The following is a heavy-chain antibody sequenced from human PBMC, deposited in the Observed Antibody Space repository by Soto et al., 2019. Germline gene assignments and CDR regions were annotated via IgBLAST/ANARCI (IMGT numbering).Heavy chain of an antibody. J-gene: IGHJ6*02. CDR1: GGSISSGGYY. D-gene: IGHD6-6*01. CDR3: ARDSIAARRYYYYYGMDV. V-gene: IGHV4-31*03. CDR2: IYYSGST. Sequence: PSETLSLTCTVSGGSISSGGYYWSWIRQHPGKGLEWIGYIYYSGSTYYNPSLKSRVTISVDTSKNQFSLKLSSVTAADTAVYYRARDSIAARRYYYYYGMDVWGQGTTVTVSS.